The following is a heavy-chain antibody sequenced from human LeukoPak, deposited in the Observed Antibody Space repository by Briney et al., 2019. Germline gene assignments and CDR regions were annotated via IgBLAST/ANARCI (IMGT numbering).Heavy chain of an antibody. D-gene: IGHD3-10*01. CDR1: GYTLTELS. J-gene: IGHJ4*02. V-gene: IGHV1-24*01. Sequence: ASVKVSCKVSGYTLTELSMHWVRQAPGKGLEWMGGFDPEDGETIYAQKFQGRVTMTEDTSTDTAYMELSSLRSEDTAVYYCATEGGSGSYYNFDYWGQGTLVTVSS. CDR3: ATEGGSGSYYNFDY. CDR2: FDPEDGET.